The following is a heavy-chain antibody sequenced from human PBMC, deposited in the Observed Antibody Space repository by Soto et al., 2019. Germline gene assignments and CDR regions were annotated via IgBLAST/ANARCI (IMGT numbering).Heavy chain of an antibody. Sequence: QVQLQESGPGLVKPSETLSLTCTVSGGSISSYYWSWIRQPPGKGLEWIGYIYYSGSTNYNPSLKSRVTRAGDTSKNHSSLKLSSVTAADTAVYYWPRETDAVDIWGQGTMVTVSS. V-gene: IGHV4-59*01. CDR1: GGSISSYY. CDR3: PRETDAVDI. J-gene: IGHJ3*02. CDR2: IYYSGST.